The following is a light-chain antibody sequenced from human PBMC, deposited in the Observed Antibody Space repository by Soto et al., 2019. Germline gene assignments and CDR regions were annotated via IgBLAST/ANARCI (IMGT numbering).Light chain of an antibody. CDR3: SSYAGSDILI. V-gene: IGLV2-8*01. Sequence: QSVLTQPPSASGSPGQSVTISCTGTSTDVGGYNYISWYQHHPGKGPKLIIYEVSERPSGVPDRFSGSKSGNTASLTVSGLQAEDEADYYCSSYAGSDILIFGGGTKLTVL. CDR2: EVS. CDR1: STDVGGYNY. J-gene: IGLJ2*01.